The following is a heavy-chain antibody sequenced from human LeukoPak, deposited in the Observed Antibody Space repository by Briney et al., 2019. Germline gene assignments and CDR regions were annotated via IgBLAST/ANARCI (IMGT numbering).Heavy chain of an antibody. CDR1: GGSISSYY. D-gene: IGHD2-2*01. CDR3: ARQAEYCSSTSCYVQFDY. V-gene: IGHV4-39*01. Sequence: SETLSLTCTVSGGSISSYYWGWIRQPPGKGLEWIGSIYYSGSTYYNPSLKSRVTISVDTSKNQFSLKLSSVTAADTAVYYCARQAEYCSSTSCYVQFDYWGQGTLVTVSS. J-gene: IGHJ4*02. CDR2: IYYSGST.